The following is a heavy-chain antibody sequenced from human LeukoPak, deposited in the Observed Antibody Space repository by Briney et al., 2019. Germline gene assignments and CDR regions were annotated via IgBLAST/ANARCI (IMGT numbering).Heavy chain of an antibody. CDR1: GYTLTDYY. CDR2: INPNSGDT. V-gene: IGHV1-2*02. Sequence: ASVTVSCKASGYTLTDYYMHWERQAPGQGLEWMGWINPNSGDTNFAQKFQGRVTMTRDTSITTAYMELSRLRSDDTAVYFCARVPRPIVVLPTAIARFDTWGQGTLVTVSS. J-gene: IGHJ5*02. CDR3: ARVPRPIVVLPTAIARFDT. D-gene: IGHD2-2*01.